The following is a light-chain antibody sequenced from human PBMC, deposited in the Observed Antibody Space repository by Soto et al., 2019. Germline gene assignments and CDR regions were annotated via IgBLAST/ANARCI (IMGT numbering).Light chain of an antibody. J-gene: IGKJ2*01. CDR2: GAS. V-gene: IGKV3-20*01. CDR1: QSVSSSY. CDR3: QQYGSSPPWYT. Sequence: EIVLTQSPGTLSLSPGERATLSCWASQSVSSSYLAWYQQKPGQAPRLLIYGASSRATGIPDRFSGSGSGTDFTLTISRLEPEDFAVYYCQQYGSSPPWYTFGQGTKLEIK.